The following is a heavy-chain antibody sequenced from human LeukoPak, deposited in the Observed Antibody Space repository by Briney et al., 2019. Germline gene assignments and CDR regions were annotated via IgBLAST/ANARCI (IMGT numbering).Heavy chain of an antibody. CDR3: ARAYIVVVPAAIRYYYYGMDV. Sequence: PSETLSLTCAVYGGSFSGYYWSWIRQPPGKGLEWIGEINHSGSTNYNPSLKSRVTISVDTSKNQFSLKLSSVTAADTAVYYCARAYIVVVPAAIRYYYYGMDVWGQGTTVTVSS. J-gene: IGHJ6*02. CDR1: GGSFSGYY. V-gene: IGHV4-34*01. D-gene: IGHD2-2*02. CDR2: INHSGST.